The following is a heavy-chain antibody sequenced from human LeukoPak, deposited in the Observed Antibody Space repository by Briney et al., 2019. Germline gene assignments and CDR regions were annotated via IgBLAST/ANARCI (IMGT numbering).Heavy chain of an antibody. Sequence: GGSLRLSCAASGFAFSRHGIHWVRQAPGKGLEWVAFIPYDGSNKFYTDSVKGRFTISRDNAKNSLYLQMTNLRAEDTSVYYCARDYNYYTSDRYYDAFDIWGQGTMVTVSS. J-gene: IGHJ3*02. V-gene: IGHV3-30*02. D-gene: IGHD3-22*01. CDR1: GFAFSRHG. CDR3: ARDYNYYTSDRYYDAFDI. CDR2: IPYDGSNK.